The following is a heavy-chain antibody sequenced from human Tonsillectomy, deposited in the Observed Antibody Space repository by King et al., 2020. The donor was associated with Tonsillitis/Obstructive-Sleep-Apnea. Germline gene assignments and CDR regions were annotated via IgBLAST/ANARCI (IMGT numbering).Heavy chain of an antibody. CDR1: GYSFTNYW. J-gene: IGHJ3*02. CDR2: IYPADSDT. V-gene: IGHV5-51*01. D-gene: IGHD3-10*01. CDR3: VRQFAGHIAHAFDI. Sequence: GQLVQSGAEVNKPGESLVISCKPSGYSFTNYWIGWVRQMPGKGLEWMGIIYPADSDTRYSPSFQGQVTISADRSTSTAYLQWSSLQASDTAMYYCVRQFAGHIAHAFDIWGQGTMVTVSS.